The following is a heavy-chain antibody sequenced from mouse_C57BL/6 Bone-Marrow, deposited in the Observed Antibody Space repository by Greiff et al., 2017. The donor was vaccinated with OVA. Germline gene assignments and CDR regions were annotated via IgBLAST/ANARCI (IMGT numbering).Heavy chain of an antibody. J-gene: IGHJ1*03. D-gene: IGHD1-1*01. CDR3: ARHYYGSSYRYFDV. CDR1: GFTFRDYG. V-gene: IGHV5-15*04. Sequence: EVMLVESGGGLVQPGGSLKLSCAASGFTFRDYGMAWVRQAPRKGPEWVAFISNLAYSIYYADTVTGRFTISRANAKNTLYLEMSSLRSEDTAMYYCARHYYGSSYRYFDVWGTGTTVTVSS. CDR2: ISNLAYSI.